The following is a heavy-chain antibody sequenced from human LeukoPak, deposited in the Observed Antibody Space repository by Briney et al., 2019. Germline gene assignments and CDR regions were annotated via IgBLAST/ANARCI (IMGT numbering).Heavy chain of an antibody. Sequence: GGSLRLSCAASGFTFSSYAMSWVRQAPGKELEWVSTMSGSSGSTFYADSVKGRFTISRDNSKNTLYLQMNSLRAEDTAVYYCAKPRYGDHDAFDIWGQGTMVTVSS. V-gene: IGHV3-23*01. J-gene: IGHJ3*02. D-gene: IGHD4-17*01. CDR1: GFTFSSYA. CDR2: MSGSSGST. CDR3: AKPRYGDHDAFDI.